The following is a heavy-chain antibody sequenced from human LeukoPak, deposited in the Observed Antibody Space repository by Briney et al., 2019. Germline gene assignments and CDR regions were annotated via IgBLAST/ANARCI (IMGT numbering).Heavy chain of an antibody. Sequence: SETLSLTCAVYGGSFSGYYWSWIRQPPGKGLEWIGEIDHSGSTNYNPSLKSRVTISVDTSKNQFSLKVNTVTAADTAVYYCARADCSSTSCRRLLINYWGQGTLVTVSS. J-gene: IGHJ4*02. CDR3: ARADCSSTSCRRLLINY. D-gene: IGHD2-2*01. V-gene: IGHV4-34*01. CDR2: IDHSGST. CDR1: GGSFSGYY.